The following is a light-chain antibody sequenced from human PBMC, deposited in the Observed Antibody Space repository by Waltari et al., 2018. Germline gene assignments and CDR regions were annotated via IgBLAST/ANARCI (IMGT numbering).Light chain of an antibody. J-gene: IGLJ2*01. V-gene: IGLV1-44*01. CDR2: GNN. Sequence: QSVVTQPPSASGTPGQRVTSCSGSTSNIGSNPVKWYQQLPGTAPKILIYGNNQRPSGGPERFSGSKSGTSASLAISGLQSEDEADYYCATWDDSLDGHVVFGGGTKLTVL. CDR3: ATWDDSLDGHVV. CDR1: TSNIGSNP.